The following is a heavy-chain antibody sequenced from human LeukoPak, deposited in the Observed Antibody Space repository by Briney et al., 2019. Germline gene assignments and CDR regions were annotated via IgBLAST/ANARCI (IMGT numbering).Heavy chain of an antibody. CDR3: ARAAAGLGNWFDP. D-gene: IGHD6-13*01. J-gene: IGHJ5*02. V-gene: IGHV4-59*01. Sequence: PSETLSLTCAVSGGSSGAIRSYYWTWVRQPPGKGLEWIGHMYYHGYTHYNPSLKSRVTISIDTSKSQFSLNLSSVTDADTAVYYCARAAAGLGNWFDPWRQGTLVSVPS. CDR1: GGSSGAIRSYY. CDR2: MYYHGYT.